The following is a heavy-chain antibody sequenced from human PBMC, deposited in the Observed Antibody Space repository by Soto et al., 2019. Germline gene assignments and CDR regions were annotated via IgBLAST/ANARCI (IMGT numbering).Heavy chain of an antibody. Sequence: SETLSLTCAVYGGSFSGFYWSWIRQPPGKGLEWIGEINPSGSTNYNPSLKSRVTISVDTSKNQFSLKLSSVTAADTAVYYCARALAAVQDWGQGTLVTV. CDR2: INPSGST. V-gene: IGHV4-34*01. D-gene: IGHD6-13*01. CDR1: GGSFSGFY. J-gene: IGHJ4*02. CDR3: ARALAAVQD.